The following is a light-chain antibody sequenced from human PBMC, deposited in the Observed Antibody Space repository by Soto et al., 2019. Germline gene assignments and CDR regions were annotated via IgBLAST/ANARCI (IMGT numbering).Light chain of an antibody. CDR1: QSVRTN. Sequence: EIVMTQYPYTLSVSPGETVTISCRASQSVRTNLAWYQHKPGQSPRLLIYGASTMAGGFPARFSGSGSGTEFNLTISSLQSEDFAAYYCQQYNDNGPTFGKGTKVEIK. CDR3: QQYNDNGPT. V-gene: IGKV3-15*01. CDR2: GAS. J-gene: IGKJ1*01.